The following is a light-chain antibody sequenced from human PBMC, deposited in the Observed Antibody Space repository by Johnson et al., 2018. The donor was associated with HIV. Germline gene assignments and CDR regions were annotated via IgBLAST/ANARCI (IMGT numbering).Light chain of an antibody. CDR3: GTWDSSRSDYV. Sequence: QSVLTQPPSVSAAPGQKVTISCSGSSSNIGNNYVSWYQQLPGTAPKLLIYDNNKRPSGIPDRFSGSKSGTSAPLAITGLPTGDEADYYCGTWDSSRSDYVFGAWTKVTVL. CDR2: DNN. V-gene: IGLV1-51*01. J-gene: IGLJ1*01. CDR1: SSNIGNNY.